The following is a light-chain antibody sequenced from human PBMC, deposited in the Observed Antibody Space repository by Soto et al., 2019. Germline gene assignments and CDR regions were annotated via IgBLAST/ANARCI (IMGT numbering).Light chain of an antibody. CDR3: QQYNDNWPT. J-gene: IGKJ1*01. CDR2: GAS. V-gene: IGKV3-15*01. Sequence: EIGMTQYPDTLSVSPGETVTLSCRASQSVRTNLAWYQHKPGQSPRLLIYGASNRASGFPARFSGSGSGTEFTLTISSLQPEDFAVYYCQQYNDNWPTFGQGTKVEIK. CDR1: QSVRTN.